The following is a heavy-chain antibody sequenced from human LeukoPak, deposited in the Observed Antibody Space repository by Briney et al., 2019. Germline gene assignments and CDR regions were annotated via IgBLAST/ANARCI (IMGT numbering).Heavy chain of an antibody. D-gene: IGHD6-6*01. CDR2: ILHSGDT. CDR3: ARAPIGSIAARPRGNWFDP. Sequence: SETLSLTCAVSGGSISRSNWWSWVRQPPGKGLEWIGDILHSGDTNYNASLRSRLTISLDKSRNQFSLKLSSVTAADTAVYYCARAPIGSIAARPRGNWFDPWGQGTLVTVSS. J-gene: IGHJ5*02. V-gene: IGHV4-4*02. CDR1: GGSISRSNW.